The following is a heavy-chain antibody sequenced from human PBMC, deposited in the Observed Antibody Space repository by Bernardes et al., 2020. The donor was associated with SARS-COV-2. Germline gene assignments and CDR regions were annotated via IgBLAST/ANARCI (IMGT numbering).Heavy chain of an antibody. D-gene: IGHD3-9*01. CDR1: VYTFTGYY. V-gene: IGHV1-2*02. J-gene: IGHJ6*02. CDR2: SNPSSGGT. Sequence: ASVKVSCKASVYTFTGYYMHWVRQAPGQGLEWMGWSNPSSGGTHYAQKFQGRVTMTRDTSISTAYMELSRLRSDDTAVYYCAAGYYSPYYYYGMDDWGQGTTVTVS. CDR3: AAGYYSPYYYYGMDD.